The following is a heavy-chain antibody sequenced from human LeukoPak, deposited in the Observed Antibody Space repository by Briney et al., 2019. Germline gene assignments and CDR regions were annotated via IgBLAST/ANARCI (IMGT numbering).Heavy chain of an antibody. V-gene: IGHV3-21*01. Sequence: GGSLRLSCAASGFTFSSYSMNWVRQAPGKGLEWVSSISSSSSYIYYADSVKGRFTISRDNAKNSLYLQMNSLRAEDTAVYYCARGYIGWNDLLTDSDYWGQGTLVTVSS. CDR1: GFTFSSYS. J-gene: IGHJ4*02. CDR3: ARGYIGWNDLLTDSDY. CDR2: ISSSSSYI. D-gene: IGHD1-1*01.